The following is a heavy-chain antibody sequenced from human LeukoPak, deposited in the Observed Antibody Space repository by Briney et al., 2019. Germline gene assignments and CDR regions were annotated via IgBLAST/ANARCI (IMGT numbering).Heavy chain of an antibody. Sequence: PGGALRLSCAASEFTFSTYWMSWVRQAPGKGLGGVAVISYDGSNKYYADSVKGRFTISRDNSKNTLYLQMNSLRAEDTAVYYCATTGSGSYYDYRGQGTLITVSS. J-gene: IGHJ4*02. CDR2: ISYDGSNK. CDR1: EFTFSTYW. D-gene: IGHD1-26*01. V-gene: IGHV3-30*03. CDR3: ATTGSGSYYDY.